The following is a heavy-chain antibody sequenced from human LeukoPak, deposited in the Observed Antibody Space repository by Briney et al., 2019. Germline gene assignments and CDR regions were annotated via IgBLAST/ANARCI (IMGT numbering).Heavy chain of an antibody. V-gene: IGHV1-8*01. Sequence: GASVKVSCKASGYTFTSYYINWVRQATGQGLEWMGWMNPNSCNTGYAQNFQGRVTMTRNHSISTAYMELSSLRSEDTVVYYCARAITYYDILTGYPIGDYYMDVWGKGTTVTVSS. D-gene: IGHD3-9*01. CDR3: ARAITYYDILTGYPIGDYYMDV. J-gene: IGHJ6*03. CDR1: GYTFTSYY. CDR2: MNPNSCNT.